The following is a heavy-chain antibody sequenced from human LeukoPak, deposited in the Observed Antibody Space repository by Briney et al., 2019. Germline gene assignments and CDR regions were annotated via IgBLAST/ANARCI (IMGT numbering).Heavy chain of an antibody. Sequence: GGSLRLSCAASGFTFSTYGMHWAGQAPAKGREWVAVIWFDGSNKYYADSVKGRFTISRDNSKDTLYLQMNSLRAEDTAVYYCARAVGPFDYWGQGTVVTVSS. V-gene: IGHV3-33*01. CDR2: IWFDGSNK. D-gene: IGHD3-16*01. CDR3: ARAVGPFDY. CDR1: GFTFSTYG. J-gene: IGHJ4*02.